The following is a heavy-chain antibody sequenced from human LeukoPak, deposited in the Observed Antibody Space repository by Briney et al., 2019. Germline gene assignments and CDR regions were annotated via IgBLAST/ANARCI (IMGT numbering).Heavy chain of an antibody. CDR2: ISYDGSNK. Sequence: PGRSLRLSCAASGFTFSSYGMHWVRQAPGKGLEWVAVISYDGSNKYYADSVKGRFTISRDNSKNTLYLQMNSLRAEDTAVYYCATQSGYEFDYWGQGTLVTVSS. V-gene: IGHV3-30*03. CDR3: ATQSGYEFDY. CDR1: GFTFSSYG. D-gene: IGHD5-12*01. J-gene: IGHJ4*02.